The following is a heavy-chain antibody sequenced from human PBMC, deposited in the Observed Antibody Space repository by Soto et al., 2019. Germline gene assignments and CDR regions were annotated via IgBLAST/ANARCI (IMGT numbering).Heavy chain of an antibody. CDR3: TRDHYGRGFSSGAFDS. CDR1: GFTFGDYA. Sequence: GGSLRLSCSPSGFTFGDYAMNWFRQAPGKGLEWVGFIKSKAFGGTPEYAASVKGRFTISRDDSMSIAYLQMNSLKTDDTAIYYCTRDHYGRGFSSGAFDSWGQGTPVTVSS. D-gene: IGHD5-18*01. V-gene: IGHV3-49*03. CDR2: IKSKAFGGTP. J-gene: IGHJ4*02.